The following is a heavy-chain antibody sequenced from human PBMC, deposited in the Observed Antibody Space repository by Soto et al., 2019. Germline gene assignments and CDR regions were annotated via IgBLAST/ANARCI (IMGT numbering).Heavy chain of an antibody. D-gene: IGHD4-17*01. V-gene: IGHV2-26*01. Sequence: SGPTLVNPTETLTLTCTVSGFSLSTGRMGVSWFRQPPGKALEWLAHIFSDNERSYSTSMQGRLTISKDPSGSQVVLSMTNLDPVDKGTYYCVRMNADSYQFYYDMDVWGQGTTVTASS. J-gene: IGHJ6*02. CDR2: IFSDNER. CDR1: GFSLSTGRMG. CDR3: VRMNADSYQFYYDMDV.